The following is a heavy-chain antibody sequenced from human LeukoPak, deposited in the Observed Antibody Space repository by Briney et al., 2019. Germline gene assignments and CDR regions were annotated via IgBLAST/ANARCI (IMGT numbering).Heavy chain of an antibody. CDR3: ARDNYGSGEGHAFDI. CDR1: GGSISGSSYY. Sequence: PSETLSLTCTVSGGSISGSSYYWGWIRQPPGKGLEWIGSIYYSGSTYYNPSLKSRVTISVDTSKNQFSLKLSSVTAADTAVYYCARDNYGSGEGHAFDIWGQGTMVTVSS. V-gene: IGHV4-39*07. J-gene: IGHJ3*02. CDR2: IYYSGST. D-gene: IGHD3-10*01.